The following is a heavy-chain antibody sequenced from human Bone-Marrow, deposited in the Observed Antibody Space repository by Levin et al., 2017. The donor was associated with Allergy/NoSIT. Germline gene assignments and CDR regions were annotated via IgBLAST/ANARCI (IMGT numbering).Heavy chain of an antibody. J-gene: IGHJ4*02. CDR2: IYTIGST. V-gene: IGHV4-4*07. D-gene: IGHD3-10*01. CDR1: GGSISSSY. Sequence: SQTLSLTCTVSGGSISSSYWSWIRQPAGKGLEWIGRIYTIGSTNKNPSLKSRVTMSVDPSKNQFSLKLSSVTAADTAVYYCSRDSDGSGSYHYNVDYWGQGTLVTVSS. CDR3: SRDSDGSGSYHYNVDY.